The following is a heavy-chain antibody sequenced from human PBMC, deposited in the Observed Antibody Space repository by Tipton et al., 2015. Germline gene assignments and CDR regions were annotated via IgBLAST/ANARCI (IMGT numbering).Heavy chain of an antibody. J-gene: IGHJ4*02. CDR1: GGSVSSGSYY. V-gene: IGHV4-61*01. Sequence: TLSLTCTVSGGSVSSGSYYWSWIRRPPGKRLGWIGYIYYSGTTNYNPSLKSRVTMSVDTSKNQFSLKLRSVTAADTAVYSCARGNVDSTLELDYWGQGTLVTVSS. D-gene: IGHD5-18*01. CDR2: IYYSGTT. CDR3: ARGNVDSTLELDY.